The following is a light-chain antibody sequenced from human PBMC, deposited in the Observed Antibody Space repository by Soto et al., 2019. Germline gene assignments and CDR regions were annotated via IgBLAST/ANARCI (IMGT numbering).Light chain of an antibody. CDR3: QSYDSSLTNAV. V-gene: IGLV1-40*01. J-gene: IGLJ2*01. Sequence: QAVLTQPPSVSGAPGQTITISCTGSSSNIGAGYDVHWYQQLPGRAPKLPIHGNNNRPSGVPDRFAGSKSGTSVSLAITGLRGEDEADYHCQSYDSSLTNAVFGGGTKLTVL. CDR1: SSNIGAGYD. CDR2: GNN.